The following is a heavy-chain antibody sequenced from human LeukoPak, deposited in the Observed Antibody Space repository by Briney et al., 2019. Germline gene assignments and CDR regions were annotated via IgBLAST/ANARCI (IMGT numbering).Heavy chain of an antibody. CDR3: ATDLGLTIIRGVIVH. V-gene: IGHV3-15*01. CDR2: IKSKGDGETT. D-gene: IGHD3-10*01. J-gene: IGHJ4*02. Sequence: GGSLRLSCAASGFTFTNAWMTWVRQAPGKGLEWVGCIKSKGDGETTDYAAPVKGRFIMSRDDAKATLYLQMNSLNAEDTAVYYCATDLGLTIIRGVIVHWGQGALVTVSS. CDR1: GFTFTNAW.